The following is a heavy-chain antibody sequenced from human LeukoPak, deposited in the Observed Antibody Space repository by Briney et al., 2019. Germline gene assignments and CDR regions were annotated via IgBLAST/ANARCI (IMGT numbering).Heavy chain of an antibody. V-gene: IGHV3-48*03. CDR1: GFTFSSYE. CDR3: ARVRYTNSDY. CDR2: ISSSGTTI. D-gene: IGHD4-11*01. J-gene: IGHJ4*02. Sequence: PGGSLRLSCAASGFTFSSYEMNWVRQAPGKGLEWVSYISSSGTTIYYADSVKGRFTISRDNAKNSLSLQMNSLRAEDTAVYYCARVRYTNSDYWGQGTLVTVSS.